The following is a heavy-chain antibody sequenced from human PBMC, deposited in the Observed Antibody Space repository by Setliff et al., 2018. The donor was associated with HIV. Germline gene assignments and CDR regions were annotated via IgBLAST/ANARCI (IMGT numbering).Heavy chain of an antibody. J-gene: IGHJ4*02. Sequence: SETLSLTCTVSGYSIGSSYNWGWIRQSPGKGLGWIANIYHTGRAFYNPSLQSRVTISVDTSKNQFSLNLTSVTAADTAVYFCATADYIYGRNIFDYWGQGTLVTVSS. CDR3: ATADYIYGRNIFDY. CDR1: GYSIGSSYN. V-gene: IGHV4-38-2*02. D-gene: IGHD5-18*01. CDR2: IYHTGRA.